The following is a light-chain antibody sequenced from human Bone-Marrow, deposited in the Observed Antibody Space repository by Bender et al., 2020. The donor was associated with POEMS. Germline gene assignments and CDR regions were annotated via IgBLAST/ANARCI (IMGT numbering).Light chain of an antibody. CDR1: STDVGGFVY. Sequence: QSALTQPASVSRSPGQSITISCTGTSTDVGGFVYVSWYQQHPGKVPKLMIYDLSNRPLGISNRFSGSKSGNTASLTISGLQAEDEADYYCSSYTRTNTVLFGGGTKVTVL. V-gene: IGLV2-14*01. CDR2: DLS. CDR3: SSYTRTNTVL. J-gene: IGLJ2*01.